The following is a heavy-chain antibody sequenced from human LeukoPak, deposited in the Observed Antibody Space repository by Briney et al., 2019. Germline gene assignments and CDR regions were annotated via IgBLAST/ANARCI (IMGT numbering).Heavy chain of an antibody. V-gene: IGHV4-34*01. CDR2: INHSGST. CDR3: ARYDFWSGYYYY. J-gene: IGHJ4*02. D-gene: IGHD3-3*01. Sequence: SETLSLTCAVYGGSYSGYYWSWIRQPPGKGLEWIGEINHSGSTNYNPSLKSRVTISVDTSKNQFSLKLSSVTAADTAVYYCARYDFWSGYYYYWGQGTLVTVSS. CDR1: GGSYSGYY.